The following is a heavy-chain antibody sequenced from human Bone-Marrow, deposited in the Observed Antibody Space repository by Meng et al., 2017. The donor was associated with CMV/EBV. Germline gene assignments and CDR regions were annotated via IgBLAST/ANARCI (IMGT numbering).Heavy chain of an antibody. CDR2: IKEDGSEK. CDR1: GFIFSKYW. D-gene: IGHD3-10*01. CDR3: ARDNSIITPHYFDY. J-gene: IGHJ4*02. V-gene: IGHV3-7*01. Sequence: GESLMISCAASGFIFSKYWMAWVRQAPGKGLEWVDNIKEDGSEKPYVDSVKGRFTISRDNAKNTLYLQMNSLRAEDTAVYYCARDNSIITPHYFDYWGQGTLVTVSS.